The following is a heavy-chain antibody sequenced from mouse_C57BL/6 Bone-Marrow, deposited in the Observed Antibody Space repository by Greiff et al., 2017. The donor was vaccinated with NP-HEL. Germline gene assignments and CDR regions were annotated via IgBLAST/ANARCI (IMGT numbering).Heavy chain of an antibody. CDR2: IHPNSGST. CDR3: AREDSNYYHYAMDY. D-gene: IGHD2-5*01. CDR1: GYTFTSYW. Sequence: QVQLQQPGAELVKPGASVKLSCKASGYTFTSYWMHWVKQRPGQGLEWIGMIHPNSGSTNYNEKFKSKATLTVDKSSSTAYMQLSSLTSEDSAVYYCAREDSNYYHYAMDYWGQGTSVTVSS. V-gene: IGHV1-64*01. J-gene: IGHJ4*01.